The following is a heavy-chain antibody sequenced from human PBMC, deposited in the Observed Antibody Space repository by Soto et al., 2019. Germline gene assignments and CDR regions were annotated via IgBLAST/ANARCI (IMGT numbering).Heavy chain of an antibody. CDR2: ITPNSGGT. V-gene: IGHV1-2*02. CDR1: GYTYTEYY. CDR3: ARERVPLTTVTTSFDN. Sequence: GASVEVSCKASGYTYTEYYIHWLRHAAGQGLEWMGWITPNSGGTNYAQKVQGRVTMTRDTSISTAYMELSRLRAEDTAVYYCARERVPLTTVTTSFDNWGQGTLVTVSS. D-gene: IGHD4-17*01. J-gene: IGHJ4*02.